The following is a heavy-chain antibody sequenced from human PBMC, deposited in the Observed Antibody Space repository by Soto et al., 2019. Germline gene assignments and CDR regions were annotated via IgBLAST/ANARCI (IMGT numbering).Heavy chain of an antibody. Sequence: GGSLRLSCVASGFTFNYYVMSWVRQAPGKGLEWVSTISSTGVTTYYADSVKGRFTISRDNAKNSLWLRMNSLRAEDTAVYYCSGYYSYAFDIWGQGTMVTVSS. CDR1: GFTFNYYV. V-gene: IGHV3-23*01. J-gene: IGHJ3*02. D-gene: IGHD3-22*01. CDR2: ISSTGVTT. CDR3: SGYYSYAFDI.